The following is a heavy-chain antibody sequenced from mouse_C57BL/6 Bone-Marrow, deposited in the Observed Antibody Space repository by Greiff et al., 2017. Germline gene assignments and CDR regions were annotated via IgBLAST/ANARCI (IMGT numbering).Heavy chain of an antibody. Sequence: QVQLQQPGAELVKPGASVKLSCKASGYTFTSYWMHWVKQRPGQGLEWIGMIHPNSGSTYYNEKFKSKATLTAVKSSSTAYMQLSSLTSEDSAVYDCAATHRVPMDYWGKGTSVTVSS. CDR3: AATHRVPMDY. CDR1: GYTFTSYW. J-gene: IGHJ4*01. V-gene: IGHV1-64*01. CDR2: IHPNSGST. D-gene: IGHD3-1*01.